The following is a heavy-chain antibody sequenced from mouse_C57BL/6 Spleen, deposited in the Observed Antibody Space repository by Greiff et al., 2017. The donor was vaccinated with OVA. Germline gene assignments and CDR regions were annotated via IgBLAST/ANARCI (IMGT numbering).Heavy chain of an antibody. D-gene: IGHD1-1*01. V-gene: IGHV1-82*01. CDR1: GYAFSSSW. Sequence: QVHVKQSGPELVKPGASVKISCKASGYAFSSSWMNWVKQRPGKGLEWIGRIYPGDGDTNYNGKFKGKATLTADKSSSTAFIQLSSLPSEDSTVSFYARRGDYNGSREDYFDYWGQGTTLTVAS. J-gene: IGHJ2*01. CDR3: ARRGDYNGSREDYFDY. CDR2: IYPGDGDT.